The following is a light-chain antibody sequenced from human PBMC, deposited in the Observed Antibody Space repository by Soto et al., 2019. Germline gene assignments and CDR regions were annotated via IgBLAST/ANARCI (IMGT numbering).Light chain of an antibody. J-gene: IGKJ5*01. CDR2: DTS. CDR3: QQYSNWPPIT. CDR1: QSVSIH. V-gene: IGKV3-15*01. Sequence: TQSPRTLSVSLGERATLSCRASQSVSIHLAWYQQKPGQAPRLLIYDTSTRATGIPARFSGSGSGTEFTLTISSLQSEDFAVYYCQQYSNWPPITFGQGTRLEIK.